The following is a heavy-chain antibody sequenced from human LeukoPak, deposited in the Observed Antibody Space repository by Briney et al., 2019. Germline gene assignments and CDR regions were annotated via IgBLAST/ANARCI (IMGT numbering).Heavy chain of an antibody. CDR2: ISAYNGYT. CDR3: ARDTYFAVASSLFDY. CDR1: GYTFTSYG. D-gene: IGHD6-19*01. V-gene: IGHV1-18*01. Sequence: ASVKVSCKASGYTFTSYGISWVRQAPGQGLECMGWISAYNGYTNYAQKIQGRVTMTRDTSISTAYMELSRLRSEDTAVYYGARDTYFAVASSLFDYWGQGTLVTVSS. J-gene: IGHJ4*02.